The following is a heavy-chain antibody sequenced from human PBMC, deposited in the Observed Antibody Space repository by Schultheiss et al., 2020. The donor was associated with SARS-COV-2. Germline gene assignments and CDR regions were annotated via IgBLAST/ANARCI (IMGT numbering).Heavy chain of an antibody. V-gene: IGHV4-59*01. D-gene: IGHD6-6*01. CDR3: ARDLPPYSSSEEYYYGMDV. CDR1: GGSFSGYY. Sequence: SETLSLTCAVSGGSFSGYYWSWIRQHPGKGLEWIGYIYYSGSTDYNPSLKSRVTISVDTSKNQFSLKLSSVTAADTAVYYCARDLPPYSSSEEYYYGMDVWGQGTTVTVSS. CDR2: IYYSGST. J-gene: IGHJ6*02.